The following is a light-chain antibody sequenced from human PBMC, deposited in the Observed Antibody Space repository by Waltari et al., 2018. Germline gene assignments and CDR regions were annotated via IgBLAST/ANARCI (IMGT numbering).Light chain of an antibody. J-gene: IGKJ2*01. V-gene: IGKV3-20*01. CDR2: SAS. CDR3: QYYGDSPNT. Sequence: EIVLTQSPGTLSLSPGATATLSCRATQSIHFFAWYQQKPGQPPRLLIFSASTRATGIPDRFSGRGFGTDFTLTISRLEPEDFAVYYCQYYGDSPNTFGQGTKL. CDR1: QSIHF.